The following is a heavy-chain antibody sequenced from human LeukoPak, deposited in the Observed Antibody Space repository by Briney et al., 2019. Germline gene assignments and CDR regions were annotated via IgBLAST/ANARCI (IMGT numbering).Heavy chain of an antibody. Sequence: ASVKVSCEASGYTFIDFYIHWVRQAPGQGLEWMGWINPNSGAIKYSQKFQGRVSMTRDTSTSTAYMDLSSLRSDDTAVYYCARVKKLMPEFEFWGQGTLVTVS. D-gene: IGHD2-2*01. CDR1: GYTFIDFY. CDR3: ARVKKLMPEFEF. V-gene: IGHV1-2*02. J-gene: IGHJ4*02. CDR2: INPNSGAI.